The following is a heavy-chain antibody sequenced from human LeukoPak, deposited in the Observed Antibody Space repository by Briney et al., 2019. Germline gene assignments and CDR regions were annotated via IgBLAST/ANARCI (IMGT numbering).Heavy chain of an antibody. D-gene: IGHD3-22*01. CDR1: GFNFSRDW. V-gene: IGHV3-7*01. J-gene: IGHJ4*02. CDR2: IKYDGSQK. Sequence: PGGSLRLSCAASGFNFSRDWMSWVRQAPGKGLEWVGNIKYDGSQKLYVDSLKGRFTISRDNAKNSLYLQMNRLRAEDTAVYYCARNTYYYDSSPYYDYWGRGTLVAVSS. CDR3: ARNTYYYDSSPYYDY.